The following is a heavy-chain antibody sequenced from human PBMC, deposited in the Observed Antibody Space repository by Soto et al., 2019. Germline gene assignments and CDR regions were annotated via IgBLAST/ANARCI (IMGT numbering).Heavy chain of an antibody. CDR2: IYPGDSDT. V-gene: IGHV5-51*01. D-gene: IGHD2-2*01. CDR3: ARSPGRCSSTSCPTGGMDV. Sequence: GESLKISCKGSGYSFTSYWIGWVRQMPGKGLEWMGIIYPGDSDTRYSPSFQGQVTISADKSISTAYLQWSSLKASDTAMYYCARSPGRCSSTSCPTGGMDVWGQGTTVTVSS. CDR1: GYSFTSYW. J-gene: IGHJ6*02.